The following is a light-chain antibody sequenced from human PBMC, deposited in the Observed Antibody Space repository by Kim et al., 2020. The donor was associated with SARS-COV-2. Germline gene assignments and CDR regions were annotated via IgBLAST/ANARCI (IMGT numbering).Light chain of an antibody. CDR3: QQSYSAPYT. CDR2: AAS. J-gene: IGKJ2*01. Sequence: DIQMTQSPSSLSVSVGDRVTITCRASQTITGYLNWYQQTSGKSPKVLIYAASDLQSGVPSRFSGSGSGTDYTLTISSLQLEDFATYYCQQSYSAPYTFGQGTKLEI. V-gene: IGKV1-39*01. CDR1: QTITGY.